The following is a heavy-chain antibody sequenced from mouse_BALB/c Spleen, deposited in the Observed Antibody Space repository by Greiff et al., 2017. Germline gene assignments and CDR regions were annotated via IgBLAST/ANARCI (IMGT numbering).Heavy chain of an antibody. CDR2: ISYSGST. J-gene: IGHJ4*01. D-gene: IGHD1-2*01. V-gene: IGHV3-8*02. CDR3: ASTATFLGAMDY. CDR1: GDSITSGY. Sequence: EVKLMESGPSLVKPSQTLSLTCSVTGDSITSGYWNWIRKFPGNKLEYMGYISYSGSTYYNPSLKSRISITRDTSKNQYYLQLNSVTTEDTATYYCASTATFLGAMDYWGQGTSVTVSS.